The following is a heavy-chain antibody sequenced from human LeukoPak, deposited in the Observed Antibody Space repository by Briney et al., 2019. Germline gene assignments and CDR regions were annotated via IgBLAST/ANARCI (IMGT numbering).Heavy chain of an antibody. D-gene: IGHD5-18*01. V-gene: IGHV5-10-1*01. Sequence: GESLRISCKGSGYSFTSYWISWVRQMPGKGLEWMGRIDPSDSYTNYSPSFQGHVTISADKSISTAYLQWSSLKASDTAMYYCARLDGYPHYYYYSGMDVWGQGTTVTVSS. CDR1: GYSFTSYW. CDR3: ARLDGYPHYYYYSGMDV. J-gene: IGHJ6*02. CDR2: IDPSDSYT.